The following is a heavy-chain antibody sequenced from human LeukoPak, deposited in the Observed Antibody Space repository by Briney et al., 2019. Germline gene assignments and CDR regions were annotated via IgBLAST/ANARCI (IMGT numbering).Heavy chain of an antibody. V-gene: IGHV4-4*07. Sequence: SETLSLTCAVSGGSITGFFWTWIRQPAGEGLQYIGRIFSRGGANYNPSLQSRVAMSVDTSQNLFSLKLTSVTAAATAVYFCARVATPDVSSPLDFWGQGILVTVSS. D-gene: IGHD6-19*01. CDR1: GGSITGFF. CDR3: ARVATPDVSSPLDF. CDR2: IFSRGGA. J-gene: IGHJ4*02.